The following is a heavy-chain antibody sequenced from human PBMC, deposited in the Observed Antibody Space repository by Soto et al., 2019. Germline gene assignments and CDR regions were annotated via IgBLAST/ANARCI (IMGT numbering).Heavy chain of an antibody. CDR3: AREGYSSSWYYMDV. CDR1: GGSISSGGYY. Sequence: SETLSLTCTVSGGSISSGGYYWSWIRQHPGKGLEWIGYIYYSGSTYYNPSLKSRVTISVDTSKNQFSLKLSSVTAADTAVYYCAREGYSSSWYYMDVWGKGTTVT. D-gene: IGHD6-13*01. J-gene: IGHJ6*03. CDR2: IYYSGST. V-gene: IGHV4-31*03.